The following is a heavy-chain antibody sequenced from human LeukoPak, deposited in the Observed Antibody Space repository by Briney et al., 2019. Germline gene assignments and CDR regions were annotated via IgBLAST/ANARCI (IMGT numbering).Heavy chain of an antibody. CDR1: GFIFGDYA. CDR3: ARVASSGRTH. Sequence: PGGSLRLSCTASGFIFGDYAMNWVRQAPGKGLEWLSFISGSGRTIYYADSVKGRFTISRDNTKKSLYLQMNSLRAEDTAVYYCARVASSGRTHWGQGTLVTVSS. CDR2: ISGSGRTI. D-gene: IGHD6-19*01. J-gene: IGHJ4*02. V-gene: IGHV3-48*03.